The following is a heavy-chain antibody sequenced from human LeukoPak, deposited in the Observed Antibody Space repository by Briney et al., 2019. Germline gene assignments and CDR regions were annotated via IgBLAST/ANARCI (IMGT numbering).Heavy chain of an antibody. V-gene: IGHV4-4*02. CDR1: GGSISSSNW. D-gene: IGHD3-10*01. J-gene: IGHJ3*02. CDR2: IDHSGST. Sequence: SGTLSLTCAVSGGSISSSNWWTWVRQPPGKGLEWIGEIDHSGSTNYNPSLQSRVTISVDTSKNQFSLKVSSVSAADTAVYYCARGNRPYGEHEAFDIWGHGTTVTVSP. CDR3: ARGNRPYGEHEAFDI.